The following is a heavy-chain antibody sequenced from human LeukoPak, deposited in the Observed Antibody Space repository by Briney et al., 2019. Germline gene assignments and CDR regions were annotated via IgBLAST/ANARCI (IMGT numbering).Heavy chain of an antibody. J-gene: IGHJ5*02. D-gene: IGHD1-26*01. CDR2: IKQDGSEK. V-gene: IGHV3-7*03. Sequence: PGGSLRLSCAASGFTFSGYWMSWVRQAPGKGLEWVANIKQDGSEKYYVDSVKGRFTISRDNAKNSLYLQMNSLRAEDTAVYYCAREVVGATSPSTFDPWGQGTLVTVSS. CDR1: GFTFSGYW. CDR3: AREVVGATSPSTFDP.